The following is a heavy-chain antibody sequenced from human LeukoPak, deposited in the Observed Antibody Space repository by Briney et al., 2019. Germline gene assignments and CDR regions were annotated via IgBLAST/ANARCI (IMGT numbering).Heavy chain of an antibody. CDR2: ISYDGSNK. Sequence: PGGSLRLSCAASGFTFSSYAMHWVRQAPGKGLEWVAVISYDGSNKYYADSVKGRFTISRDNSKNTLYLQMNSLRAEDTAVYYCAKDSGGELLLALDYWGQGTLVTISS. D-gene: IGHD1-26*01. CDR3: AKDSGGELLLALDY. CDR1: GFTFSSYA. V-gene: IGHV3-30-3*01. J-gene: IGHJ4*02.